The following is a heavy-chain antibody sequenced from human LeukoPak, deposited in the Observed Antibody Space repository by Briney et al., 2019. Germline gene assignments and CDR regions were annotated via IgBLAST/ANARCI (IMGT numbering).Heavy chain of an antibody. J-gene: IGHJ6*02. V-gene: IGHV4-39*01. CDR3: ARHIRWDYYGMDV. Sequence: PSETLSLTCTVSGGSISSSYYYWGWVRQPPGKGLEWIGSLYYSGWSTYYNPSLKSRVTISVDTSKNQFSLKLNSVTAADTAVYYCARHIRWDYYGMDVWGQGTTVTVSS. CDR1: GGSISSSYYY. CDR2: LYYSGWST. D-gene: IGHD1-14*01.